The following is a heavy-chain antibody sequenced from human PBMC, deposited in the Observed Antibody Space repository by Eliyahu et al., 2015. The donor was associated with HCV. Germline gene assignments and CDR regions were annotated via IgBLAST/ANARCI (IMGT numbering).Heavy chain of an antibody. J-gene: IGHJ4*02. CDR3: ARMGREWGQVPFDY. Sequence: QITLKESGPTLVRPTQTLTLTCTLSGFSXSTGGVGVAWXRQPPGKALXWLADIYWDDGKRYSPXLRGRLTISEDTSKNQVVLTMTDMDPADTGTYYCARMGREWGQVPFDYWGQGALVTVSS. D-gene: IGHD7-27*01. V-gene: IGHV2-5*02. CDR2: IYWDDGK. CDR1: GFSXSTGGVG.